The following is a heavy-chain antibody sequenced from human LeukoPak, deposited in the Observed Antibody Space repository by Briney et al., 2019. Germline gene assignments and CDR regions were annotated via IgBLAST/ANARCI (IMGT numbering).Heavy chain of an antibody. V-gene: IGHV5-51*01. D-gene: IGHD5-24*01. CDR1: GYSFTSYW. CDR2: IYPGDSDT. CDR3: ARLSPHREMATIRFPWFDP. J-gene: IGHJ5*02. Sequence: GESLKISCKGSGYSFTSYWIAWVRQMPEKGLEYMGLIYPGDSDTRYSPSFQGQVTISADKSTSTAYLQWSSLKASDTAMYYCARLSPHREMATIRFPWFDPWGQGTLVTVSS.